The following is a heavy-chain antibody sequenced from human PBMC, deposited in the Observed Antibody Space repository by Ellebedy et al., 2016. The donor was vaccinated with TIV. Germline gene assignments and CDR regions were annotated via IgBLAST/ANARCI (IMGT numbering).Heavy chain of an antibody. D-gene: IGHD3-3*01. J-gene: IGHJ6*02. CDR2: IWYDGSNK. V-gene: IGHV3-33*08. Sequence: LSLTCAASGFTFSSYGMHWVRQAPGKGLEWVAVIWYDGSNKYYADSVKGRFTISRDNSKNTLYLQMNSLRAEDTAVYYCARDFLDTLDYYYYYGMDVWGQGTTVTVSS. CDR1: GFTFSSYG. CDR3: ARDFLDTLDYYYYYGMDV.